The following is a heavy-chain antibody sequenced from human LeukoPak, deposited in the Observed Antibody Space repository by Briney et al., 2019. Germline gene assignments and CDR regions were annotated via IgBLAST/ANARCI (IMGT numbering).Heavy chain of an antibody. J-gene: IGHJ4*02. CDR3: ARSARYSYGSGDFDY. V-gene: IGHV1-69*13. D-gene: IGHD5-18*01. CDR1: GGTFSSYA. Sequence: SVKVSCKASGGTFSSYAISWVRQAPGQGLEWMGGTIPIFGTANYAQKFQGRVTITADESTSTAYMELSSLRSEDTAVYYCARSARYSYGSGDFDYWGQGTLVTVSS. CDR2: TIPIFGTA.